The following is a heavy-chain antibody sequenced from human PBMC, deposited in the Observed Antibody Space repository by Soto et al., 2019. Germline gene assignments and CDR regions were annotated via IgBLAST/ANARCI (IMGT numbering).Heavy chain of an antibody. CDR3: ARFWNNWFDP. D-gene: IGHD1-1*01. CDR2: IYYSGST. J-gene: IGHJ5*02. CDR1: GGSISSYY. V-gene: IGHV4-59*01. Sequence: SLTCTVSGGSISSYYWSWIRQPPGKGLEWIGYIYYSGSTNYNPSLKSRVTISVDTSKNQFSLKLSSVTAADTAVYYCARFWNNWFDPWGQGTLVTVSS.